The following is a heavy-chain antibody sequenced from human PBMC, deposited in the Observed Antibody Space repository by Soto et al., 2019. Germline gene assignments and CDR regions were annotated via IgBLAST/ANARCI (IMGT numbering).Heavy chain of an antibody. J-gene: IGHJ3*02. V-gene: IGHV3-23*01. CDR3: AKVMSGDYAAFDI. Sequence: EVQLLESGGGLVQPGGSLRLSCAASGFTFSSYAMSWVRQAPGKGLEWVSAISGSGGSTYYADSVKGRFTISIDNSKNTLYLQMNSLRAEDTAVYYCAKVMSGDYAAFDIWGQGTMVTVSS. D-gene: IGHD4-17*01. CDR2: ISGSGGST. CDR1: GFTFSSYA.